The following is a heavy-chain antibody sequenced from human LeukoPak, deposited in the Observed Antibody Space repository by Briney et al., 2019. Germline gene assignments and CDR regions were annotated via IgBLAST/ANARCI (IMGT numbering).Heavy chain of an antibody. CDR3: AREVGGYWGMDV. CDR1: GGPISSGDYY. CDR2: IYYSGST. J-gene: IGHJ6*02. Sequence: SQTLSLTCTVSGGPISSGDYYWSWIRQPPGKGLEWIGYIYYSGSTYYNPSLKSRVTISVDTSKNQFSLKLSSVTAADTAVYYCAREVGGYWGMDVWGQGTTVTVSS. D-gene: IGHD2-21*01. V-gene: IGHV4-30-4*01.